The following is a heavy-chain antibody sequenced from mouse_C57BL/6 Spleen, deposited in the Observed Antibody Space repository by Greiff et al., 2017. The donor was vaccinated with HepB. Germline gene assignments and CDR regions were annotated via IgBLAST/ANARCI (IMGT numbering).Heavy chain of an antibody. D-gene: IGHD1-1*01. CDR3: ARPGLRSGYFDV. V-gene: IGHV1-52*01. J-gene: IGHJ1*03. CDR1: GYTFTSYW. Sequence: QVQLQQPGAELVRPGSSVKLSCKASGYTFTSYWMHWVKQRPIQGLEWIGNIDPSDSETHYNQKFKDKATLTVDKSSSTAYMQLSSLTSEDSAVYYGARPGLRSGYFDVWGTGTTVTVSS. CDR2: IDPSDSET.